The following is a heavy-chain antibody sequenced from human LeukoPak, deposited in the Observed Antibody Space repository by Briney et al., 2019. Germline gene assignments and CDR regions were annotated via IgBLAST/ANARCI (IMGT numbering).Heavy chain of an antibody. CDR3: ARGRTGAAAVDF. J-gene: IGHJ4*02. Sequence: SETLSLTCAVYGGSFSGHYWTWVRQSPGKGLEWIGESTHSGSTNYNPSLKSRVTISVDTSKNQFSLKLTSMSAADTAVYHCARGRTGAAAVDFWGPGTLVTVSS. CDR1: GGSFSGHY. V-gene: IGHV4-34*01. D-gene: IGHD2-2*01. CDR2: STHSGST.